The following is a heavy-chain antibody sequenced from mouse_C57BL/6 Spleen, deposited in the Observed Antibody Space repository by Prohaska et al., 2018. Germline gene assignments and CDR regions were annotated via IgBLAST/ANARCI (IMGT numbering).Heavy chain of an antibody. CDR2: IHPNSGST. CDR3: ARDYGSRPWYFDV. V-gene: IGHV1-64*01. CDR1: GYTFTSYW. J-gene: IGHJ1*03. D-gene: IGHD1-1*01. Sequence: QVQLQQPGAELVKPGASVKLSCKASGYTFTSYWMHWVTQRPGQGLEWVGMIHPNSGSTNYNEKFKSNATLTVDKSSSTAYMQLSSLTSEDSAVYYCARDYGSRPWYFDVLGTGTTVTVSS.